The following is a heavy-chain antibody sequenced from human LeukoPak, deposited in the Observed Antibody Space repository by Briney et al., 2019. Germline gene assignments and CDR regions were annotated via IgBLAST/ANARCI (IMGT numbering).Heavy chain of an antibody. V-gene: IGHV3-20*04. CDR2: INWNGGST. CDR3: ARSSGYYCLDY. Sequence: GGSLRLSCAASGFTFDDYGMSWVRQAPGKGLEWVSGINWNGGSTGYADSVKGRFTISRDNAKNSLYLQMNSLRAEDTAVYYCARSSGYYCLDYWGQGTLVTVSS. CDR1: GFTFDDYG. J-gene: IGHJ4*02. D-gene: IGHD3-22*01.